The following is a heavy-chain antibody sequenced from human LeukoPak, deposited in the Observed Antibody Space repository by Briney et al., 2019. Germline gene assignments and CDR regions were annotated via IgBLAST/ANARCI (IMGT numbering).Heavy chain of an antibody. J-gene: IGHJ6*02. CDR1: GFTFGDYA. Sequence: GGSLRLSCTASGFTFGDYAMSWFRQAPGKGLEWVGFIRSKAYGGTTEYAASVKGRFTISRDDSKSIAYLQMNSLKTEDTAVYYCTSIVATINDYYYGMDAWGQGTTVTVSS. V-gene: IGHV3-49*03. CDR2: IRSKAYGGTT. D-gene: IGHD5-12*01. CDR3: TSIVATINDYYYGMDA.